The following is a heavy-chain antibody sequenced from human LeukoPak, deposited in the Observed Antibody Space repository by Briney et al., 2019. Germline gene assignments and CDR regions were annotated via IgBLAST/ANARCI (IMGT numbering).Heavy chain of an antibody. CDR2: ISRDGGTA. D-gene: IGHD5-24*01. Sequence: AGGSLRLSCAASGFTVSSNYTSWVRQAPGKGLEYVSGISRDGGTADYANSVKGRFTISRDNSKNTLYLQMGSLRAEDMAVYYCAREDRDRDAFDIWGQGTMVTVSS. J-gene: IGHJ3*02. V-gene: IGHV3-64*01. CDR3: AREDRDRDAFDI. CDR1: GFTVSSNY.